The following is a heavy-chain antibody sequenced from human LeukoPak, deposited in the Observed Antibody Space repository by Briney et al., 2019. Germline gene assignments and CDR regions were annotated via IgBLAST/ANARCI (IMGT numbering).Heavy chain of an antibody. J-gene: IGHJ4*02. V-gene: IGHV4-34*01. Sequence: PSETLSLTCAVYGGSFSGYYWSWIRQPPGKGLEWIGEINHSGSTNYNPSLKSRATISVDTSKNQFSLKLSSVTAADTAVYYCARDTPRVGAHYWGQGTLVTVCS. CDR3: ARDTPRVGAHY. CDR2: INHSGST. CDR1: GGSFSGYY.